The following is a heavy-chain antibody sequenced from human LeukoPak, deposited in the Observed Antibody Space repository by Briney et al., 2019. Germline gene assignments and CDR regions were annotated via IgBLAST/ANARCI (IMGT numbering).Heavy chain of an antibody. D-gene: IGHD3-22*01. V-gene: IGHV4-4*07. J-gene: IGHJ3*02. CDR3: ARGPYSYDSSGAFDI. Sequence: SETLSLTCTVSGGSISGYYWNWIRQPAGKGLEWIGRIFHSGSTNYNPSLNSRVTMSVDTSKNQFSLKLSSVTAADTAVYFCARGPYSYDSSGAFDIWGQGTMVTVSS. CDR2: IFHSGST. CDR1: GGSISGYY.